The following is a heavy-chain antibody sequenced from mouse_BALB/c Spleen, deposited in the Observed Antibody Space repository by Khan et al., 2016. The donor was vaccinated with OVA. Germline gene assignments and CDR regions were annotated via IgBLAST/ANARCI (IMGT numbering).Heavy chain of an antibody. V-gene: IGHV1-20*02. Sequence: LQQSGPELVTPGASVKISCKASGYSFTGYFMNWVMQSHGKSLEWIGRINPHIGETFYNPKFKGKATLTADESSSTAHMELRSLASEDSAVYYCARIYGSDFDYWGQGTTLTGSS. J-gene: IGHJ2*01. CDR1: GYSFTGYF. CDR3: ARIYGSDFDY. CDR2: INPHIGET. D-gene: IGHD1-1*01.